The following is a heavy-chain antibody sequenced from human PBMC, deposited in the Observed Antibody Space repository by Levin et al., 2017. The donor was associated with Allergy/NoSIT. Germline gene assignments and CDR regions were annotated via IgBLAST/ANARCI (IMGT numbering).Heavy chain of an antibody. Sequence: SVKVSCKASGGTFSSYAISWVRQAPGQGLEWMGGIIPIFGTANYAQKFQGRVTITADKSTSTAYMELSSLRSEDTAVYYCARDSNYFWSGYYAPYYYYGMDGWGQGTTVTVSS. D-gene: IGHD3-3*01. CDR2: IIPIFGTA. CDR1: GGTFSSYA. CDR3: ARDSNYFWSGYYAPYYYYGMDG. V-gene: IGHV1-69*06. J-gene: IGHJ6*02.